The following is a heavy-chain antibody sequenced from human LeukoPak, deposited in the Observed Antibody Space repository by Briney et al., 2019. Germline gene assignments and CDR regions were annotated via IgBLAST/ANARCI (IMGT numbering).Heavy chain of an antibody. CDR1: GYTFASYN. V-gene: IGHV1-8*01. CDR3: TSLVRGIPY. CDR2: MNPNSGAA. D-gene: IGHD3-10*01. J-gene: IGHJ4*02. Sequence: GASVKVSCKASGYTFASYNVDWVRQAPGHGLEWRGWMNPNSGAAGYAEKFQGRVTMTRNTSTNTAYLELSSLRSEDTAVYYCTSLVRGIPYWGQGTLVPVSS.